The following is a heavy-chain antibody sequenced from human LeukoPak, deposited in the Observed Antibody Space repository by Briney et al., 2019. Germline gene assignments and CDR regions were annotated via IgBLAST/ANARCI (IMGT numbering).Heavy chain of an antibody. V-gene: IGHV3-23*01. CDR3: AKTRPLDSSSWSHGDY. J-gene: IGHJ4*02. CDR1: GFTFLNYA. CDR2: ISGSGDST. Sequence: GGSLRLSCAACGFTFLNYAMSWVRQAPGKGLEWVSAISGSGDSTYYGDSVKGRFTISRDNSKNTLYLQMNSLRAEDTAVYYCAKTRPLDSSSWSHGDYWGQGTLVTVSS. D-gene: IGHD6-13*01.